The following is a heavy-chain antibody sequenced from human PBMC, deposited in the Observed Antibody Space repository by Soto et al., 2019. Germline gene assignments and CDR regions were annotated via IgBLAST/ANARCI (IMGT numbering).Heavy chain of an antibody. CDR3: TTDSYSSIIIVRFDY. CDR2: HKSKTDGGKP. V-gene: IGHV3-15*07. D-gene: IGHD1-26*01. CDR1: CFTFSKAW. Sequence: GGSLRLSCAAPCFTFSKAWINWGPQAPGEAREWLGRHKSKTDGGKPDYAAPVKGRFAISRDDSKNMVYLQMNSLKTEDTGIYYCTTDSYSSIIIVRFDYWGHGTLVTVSS. J-gene: IGHJ4*01.